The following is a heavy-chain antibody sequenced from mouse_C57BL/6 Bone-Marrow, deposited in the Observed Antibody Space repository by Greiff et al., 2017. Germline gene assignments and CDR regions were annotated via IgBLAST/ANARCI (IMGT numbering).Heavy chain of an antibody. D-gene: IGHD2-4*01. J-gene: IGHJ4*01. CDR2: IDPETGGT. CDR3: TRSEGLDYDVDY. CDR1: GYTFTDYE. V-gene: IGHV1-15*01. Sequence: VKLMESGAELVRPGASVTLSCKASGYTFTDYEMHWVKQTPVHGLEWIGAIDPETGGTAYNQKFKGKAILTADKSSSTAYMELRSLTSEDSAVYYCTRSEGLDYDVDYWGQGTSVTVSS.